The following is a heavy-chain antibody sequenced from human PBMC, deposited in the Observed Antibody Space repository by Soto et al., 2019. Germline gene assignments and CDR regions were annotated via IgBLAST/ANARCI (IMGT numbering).Heavy chain of an antibody. CDR1: GYTFPSYV. Sequence: QVQLVQSGAEVKKPGASVKVSCKPSGYTFPSYVITWVRPAPGQGLEGMGGTTANNGNTKHAQTLQGTVTMTTESSTSTAYMELRSLRSDDTAVYYCARDSPPVDYWGQGTLVTVSS. CDR3: ARDSPPVDY. J-gene: IGHJ4*02. V-gene: IGHV1-18*01. CDR2: TTANNGNT.